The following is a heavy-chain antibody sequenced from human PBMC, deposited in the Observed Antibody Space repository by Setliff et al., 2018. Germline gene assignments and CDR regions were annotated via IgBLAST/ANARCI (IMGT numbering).Heavy chain of an antibody. D-gene: IGHD2-15*01. Sequence: SETLSLTCAVSGGSINSGGYSWSWIRQPPGKGLEWIGYIYHSGTTYYNPTLKSRVTIAVDRSKNQFSLKLSSVTAADTAVYYGARGGYCSGGSCLYGAFDIWGQGTMVTVSS. CDR3: ARGGYCSGGSCLYGAFDI. CDR1: GGSINSGGYS. CDR2: IYHSGTT. V-gene: IGHV4-30-2*01. J-gene: IGHJ3*02.